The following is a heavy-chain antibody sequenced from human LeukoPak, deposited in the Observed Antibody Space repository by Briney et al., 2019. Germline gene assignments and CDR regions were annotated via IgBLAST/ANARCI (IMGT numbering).Heavy chain of an antibody. CDR1: GGSISSGGYS. V-gene: IGHV4-31*03. D-gene: IGHD3-3*01. CDR2: IYYSGST. J-gene: IGHJ4*02. CDR3: AREPRSTIFGVPLGYYFDY. Sequence: SETLALTCTVSGGSISSGGYSWSWIRQHPGKGLEWIGYIYYSGSTYYNPSLKSRVTISVDTSKNQFSLKLSSVTAADTAVYSCAREPRSTIFGVPLGYYFDYWGQGTLVTVSS.